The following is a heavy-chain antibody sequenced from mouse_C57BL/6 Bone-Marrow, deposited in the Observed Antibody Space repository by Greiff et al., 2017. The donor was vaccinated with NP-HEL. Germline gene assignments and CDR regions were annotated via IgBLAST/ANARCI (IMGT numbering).Heavy chain of an antibody. Sequence: DVMLVESGEGLVKPGGSLKLSCAASGFTFSSYAMSWVRQTPEKRLEWVAYISSGGDYIYYADTVKGRFTISRDNARNTLYLQMSSLKSEDTAMYYCTRIYYGSSYDYWGQGTTLTVSS. CDR2: ISSGGDYI. D-gene: IGHD1-1*01. CDR3: TRIYYGSSYDY. CDR1: GFTFSSYA. J-gene: IGHJ2*01. V-gene: IGHV5-9-1*02.